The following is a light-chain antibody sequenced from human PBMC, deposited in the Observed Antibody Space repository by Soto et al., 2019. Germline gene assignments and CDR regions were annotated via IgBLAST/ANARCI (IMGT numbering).Light chain of an antibody. J-gene: IGKJ1*01. CDR2: ATS. Sequence: EIVLTQSPATLSLSPGQGVTLSCGASQSIGTYLAWYRQKPGQAPRLLLYATSNRATGTPDRFSGSGSGTDFTLTISSLEPEDFAVYYCQHRLNSPWTFRQGTKVEIK. CDR3: QHRLNSPWT. CDR1: QSIGTY. V-gene: IGKV3-11*01.